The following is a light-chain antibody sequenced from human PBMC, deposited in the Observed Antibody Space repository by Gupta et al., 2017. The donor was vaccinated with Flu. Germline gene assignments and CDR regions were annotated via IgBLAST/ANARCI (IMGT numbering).Light chain of an antibody. Sequence: QSALTQPPSASGSPGQSVTISCTGTSSDVCGYDYVSWYQHHPGKAPKVMIYEVNKRPSGVPDRFSGSKSGNSASLTVSGLQAEDEADYYCSSFAGNTYVFGTGTKVTVL. J-gene: IGLJ1*01. CDR1: SSDVCGYDY. V-gene: IGLV2-8*01. CDR3: SSFAGNTYV. CDR2: EVN.